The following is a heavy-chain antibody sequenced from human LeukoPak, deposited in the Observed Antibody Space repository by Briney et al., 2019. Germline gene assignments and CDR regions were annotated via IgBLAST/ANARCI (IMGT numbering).Heavy chain of an antibody. CDR3: ARKGNALDV. V-gene: IGHV3-64*02. CDR1: GFTFTHFA. Sequence: GGSLRLSCTAPGFTFTHFAMHGVGQAPGKGLAYVSAISSIGGSTFSADSVKGRFTISRDNSKNTLYLQIGRLRAEVRGVDYCARKGNALDVWGQGTTVTV. J-gene: IGHJ6*02. CDR2: ISSIGGST.